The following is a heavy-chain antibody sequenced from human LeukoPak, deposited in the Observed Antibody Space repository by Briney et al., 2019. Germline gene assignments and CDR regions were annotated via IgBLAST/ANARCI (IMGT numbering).Heavy chain of an antibody. Sequence: GSLRLSCAASGFTFSSYWMSWVRQASGKGLEWVANIKQDGSEKYYVDSVKGRFTISRDNAKNSLYLQMNSLRAEDTAVYYCAKLAKYFYGSETYYFFEHWGQGTPVTASS. CDR1: GFTFSSYW. CDR3: AKLAKYFYGSETYYFFEH. D-gene: IGHD3-10*01. J-gene: IGHJ4*02. V-gene: IGHV3-7*01. CDR2: IKQDGSEK.